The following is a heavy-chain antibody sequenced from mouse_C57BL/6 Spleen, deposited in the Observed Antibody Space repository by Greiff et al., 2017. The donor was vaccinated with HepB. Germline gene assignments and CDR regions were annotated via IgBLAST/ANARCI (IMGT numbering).Heavy chain of an antibody. CDR1: GFTFSDYG. Sequence: EVKLMESGGGLVKPGGSLKLSCAASGFTFSDYGMHWVRQAPEKGLEWVAYISSGSSTTYYADTVKGRFTISRDNAKNTLFLQMTSLRSEDTAMYYCARGGTYDYPFAYWGQGTLVTVSA. V-gene: IGHV5-17*01. CDR2: ISSGSSTT. J-gene: IGHJ3*01. D-gene: IGHD2-4*01. CDR3: ARGGTYDYPFAY.